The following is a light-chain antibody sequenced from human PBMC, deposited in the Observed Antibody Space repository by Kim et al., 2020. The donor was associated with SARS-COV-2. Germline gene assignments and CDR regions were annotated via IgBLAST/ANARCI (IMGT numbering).Light chain of an antibody. CDR2: DAS. V-gene: IGKV3-11*01. J-gene: IGKJ5*01. Sequence: EIVLTQSPDTLSLSPGEGATLSCRASQSVSTYLAWYQQKPGQAPRLLIYDASKRSTGIPARFSGSGSGTDFTLTISSLEPEDFAVYYCQQRSNWPPSITFGQGTRLEIK. CDR3: QQRSNWPPSIT. CDR1: QSVSTY.